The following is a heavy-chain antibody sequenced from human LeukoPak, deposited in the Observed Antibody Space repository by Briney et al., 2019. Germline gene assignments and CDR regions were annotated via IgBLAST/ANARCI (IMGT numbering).Heavy chain of an antibody. CDR2: IIPIFGTA. V-gene: IGHV1-69*05. J-gene: IGHJ2*01. CDR3: AREANSEYQLPSALWYFDL. Sequence: ASVKVSCKDSGYTFTGYYMHWVRQAPGQGLEWMGGIIPIFGTANYAQKFQGRVTITTDESTSTAYMELSSLRSEDTAVYYCAREANSEYQLPSALWYFDLWGRGTLVTVSS. CDR1: GYTFTGYY. D-gene: IGHD2-2*01.